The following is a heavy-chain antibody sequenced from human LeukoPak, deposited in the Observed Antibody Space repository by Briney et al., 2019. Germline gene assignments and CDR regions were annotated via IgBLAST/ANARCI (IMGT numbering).Heavy chain of an antibody. CDR1: GFTFGDYA. V-gene: IGHV3-49*03. J-gene: IGHJ4*02. Sequence: GGSLRLSCTASGFTFGDYAMTWFRQAPGKGLEWVGFIRTKPYGGTTEYAASVKGRFTISRDDSKNIAFLQMNCLKTEDTAVYYCTRQLGSCSGGSCYSSPYYFDYWGQGALVTVSS. D-gene: IGHD2-15*01. CDR2: IRTKPYGGTT. CDR3: TRQLGSCSGGSCYSSPYYFDY.